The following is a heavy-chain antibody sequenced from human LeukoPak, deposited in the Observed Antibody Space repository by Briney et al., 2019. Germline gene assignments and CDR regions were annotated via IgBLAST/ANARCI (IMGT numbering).Heavy chain of an antibody. D-gene: IGHD3-22*01. CDR3: ARGAYYYDSSGYSPPTQIDY. J-gene: IGHJ4*02. CDR1: GGSFSGYY. Sequence: SETLSLTCAVYGGSFSGYYWSWIRQPPGKGLEWIGEINHSGSTNYNPSLKSRVTISVDTSKNQFSLKLSSVTAADTAVYYCARGAYYYDSSGYSPPTQIDYWGQGTLVTVSS. CDR2: INHSGST. V-gene: IGHV4-34*01.